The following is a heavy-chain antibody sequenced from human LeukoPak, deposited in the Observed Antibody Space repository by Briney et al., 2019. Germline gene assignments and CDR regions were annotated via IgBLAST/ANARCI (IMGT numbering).Heavy chain of an antibody. CDR3: GRRADYYDSSGYYYYFDY. Sequence: ASVKVSCKASGCTFTSYGISWVRQAPGQGLEWMGWISAYNGNTNYAQKLQGRVTMTTDTSTSTAYMELRSLRSDDTAVYYCGRRADYYDSSGYYYYFDYWGQGTLVTVSS. J-gene: IGHJ4*02. CDR2: ISAYNGNT. D-gene: IGHD3-22*01. V-gene: IGHV1-18*01. CDR1: GCTFTSYG.